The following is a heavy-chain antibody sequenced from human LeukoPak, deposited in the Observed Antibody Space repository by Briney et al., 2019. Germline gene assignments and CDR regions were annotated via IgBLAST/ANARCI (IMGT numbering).Heavy chain of an antibody. Sequence: SQTLSLTWTVAGGSISSYYSSWIRQPPGKGLEWIGYIYYSGSTNYNPSLKSRVTISVDTSKNQFSLKLSSVTAADTAVYYCARGSGIAVAGTGLDWGQGTLVTVSS. J-gene: IGHJ4*02. CDR3: ARGSGIAVAGTGLD. D-gene: IGHD6-19*01. CDR2: IYYSGST. V-gene: IGHV4-59*01. CDR1: GGSISSYY.